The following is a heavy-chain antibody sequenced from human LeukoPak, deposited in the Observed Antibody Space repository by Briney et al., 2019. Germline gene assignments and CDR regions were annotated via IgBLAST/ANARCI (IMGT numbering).Heavy chain of an antibody. Sequence: GGSLRLSCAASGFTFSSCWMSWVRQAPGKGLEWVANIKQDGSEKYYVDSVKGRFTISRDNAKNSLYLQMNSLRAEDTAVYYCARDLYWAIDYWGQGTLVTVSS. CDR3: ARDLYWAIDY. CDR2: IKQDGSEK. V-gene: IGHV3-7*01. CDR1: GFTFSSCW. J-gene: IGHJ4*02. D-gene: IGHD2-15*01.